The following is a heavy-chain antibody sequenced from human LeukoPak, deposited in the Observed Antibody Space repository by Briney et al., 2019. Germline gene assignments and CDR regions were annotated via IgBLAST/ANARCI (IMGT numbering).Heavy chain of an antibody. J-gene: IGHJ3*02. D-gene: IGHD6-19*01. CDR2: ISGSAVTT. CDR3: AKPVAGSSLGAFDI. CDR1: GFTFSSYA. V-gene: IGHV3-23*01. Sequence: GGSLRLSCAASGFTFSSYAMSWVRQTPGKGLEWVSGISGSAVTTYYADSVKGRFTISRDNSKNTLDLQMNSLSAEDTAVYYCAKPVAGSSLGAFDIWGQGTMLTVSS.